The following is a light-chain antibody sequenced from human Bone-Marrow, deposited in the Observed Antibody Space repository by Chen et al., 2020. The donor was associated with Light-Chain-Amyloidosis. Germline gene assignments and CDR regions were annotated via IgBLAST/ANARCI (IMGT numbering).Light chain of an antibody. CDR2: DDS. V-gene: IGLV3-21*02. CDR1: NIGSTS. Sequence: SYVLPHPSSVSVDPGQTATLAWGGNNIGSTSVHWYQQTPGQAPLLVVYDDSDRPSGIPERLSGSNSGNTATLTISRVEAGDEADYYCQVWDRSSDRPVFGGGTKLTVL. J-gene: IGLJ3*02. CDR3: QVWDRSSDRPV.